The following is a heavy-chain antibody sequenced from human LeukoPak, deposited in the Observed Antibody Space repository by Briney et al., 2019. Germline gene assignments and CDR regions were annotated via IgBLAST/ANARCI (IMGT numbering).Heavy chain of an antibody. CDR2: IYYSGST. J-gene: IGHJ6*03. V-gene: IGHV4-59*01. CDR3: ARDSGRSYYYYYMDV. Sequence: SETLSLTCTVSGGSISSYYWSWIRQPPGKGLEWIGYIYYSGSTNYNPSLKSRVTISVDTSKNQFSLKLSSVTAADTAVYYCARDSGRSYYYYYMDVWGKGTTVTISS. CDR1: GGSISSYY.